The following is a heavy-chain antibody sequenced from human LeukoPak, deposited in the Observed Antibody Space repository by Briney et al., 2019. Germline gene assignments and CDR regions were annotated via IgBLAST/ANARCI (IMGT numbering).Heavy chain of an antibody. CDR1: GFTVSSNY. D-gene: IGHD6-13*01. Sequence: GGSLRLSCAASGFTVSSNYMSWVRQAPGKGLEWVSVIYSGGSTYYADSVKGRFTISRDNSKNTLYLQMNSLRAEDTAVYYCAKTRDSSSWRFDAFDIWGQGTMVTVSS. CDR2: IYSGGST. V-gene: IGHV3-53*01. J-gene: IGHJ3*02. CDR3: AKTRDSSSWRFDAFDI.